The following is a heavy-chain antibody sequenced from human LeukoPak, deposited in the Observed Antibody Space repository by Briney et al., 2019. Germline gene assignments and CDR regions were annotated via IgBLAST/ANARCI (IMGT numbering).Heavy chain of an antibody. CDR2: IKQDGSEK. J-gene: IGHJ6*02. Sequence: PGGSLRLSCTASGFTFSSYWMSWVRQSPGKGLEWVANIKQDGSEKYYVDSVEGRFTISRDNAKNSLFLHMYSLRAEDSAVYYCARVLVMDVWGQGTAVIVS. CDR3: ARVLVMDV. V-gene: IGHV3-7*01. CDR1: GFTFSSYW.